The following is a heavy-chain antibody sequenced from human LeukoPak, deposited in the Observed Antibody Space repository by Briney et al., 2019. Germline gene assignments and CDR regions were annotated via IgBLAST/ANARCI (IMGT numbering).Heavy chain of an antibody. Sequence: GASVKVSCKASGYTFTSYGISWVRQAPGQGLEWMGWISAYNGNTNYAQKLQGRVTMTTDTSTSTAYMELRSLRSDDTAVYYCAREGPMNSGTAPAFDYWGQGTLVTVSS. V-gene: IGHV1-18*01. CDR1: GYTFTSYG. J-gene: IGHJ4*02. CDR3: AREGPMNSGTAPAFDY. CDR2: ISAYNGNT. D-gene: IGHD1-26*01.